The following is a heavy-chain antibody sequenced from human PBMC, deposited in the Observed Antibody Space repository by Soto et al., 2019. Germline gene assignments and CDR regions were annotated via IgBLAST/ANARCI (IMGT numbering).Heavy chain of an antibody. V-gene: IGHV3-66*01. J-gene: IGHJ4*02. CDR1: GFPVSSNY. CDR3: ARWWDYDGFDY. Sequence: GGSLSLSCAASGFPVSSNYMSWVRQAPGKGLEWVSVIYSGGSTYYADSVKGRFTISRDNSKNTLYLQMNSLRAEDTAVYYCARWWDYDGFDYWGQGTLVTVSS. CDR2: IYSGGST. D-gene: IGHD3-16*01.